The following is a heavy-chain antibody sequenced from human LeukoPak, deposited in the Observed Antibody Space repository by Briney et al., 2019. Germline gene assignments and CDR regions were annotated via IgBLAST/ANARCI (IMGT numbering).Heavy chain of an antibody. Sequence: SETLSLTCTVSGGSISSYYWSWIRQPPGKGLEWIGYIYYSGSTNYNPSLKSRVTISVDTSKNQFSLKLSSVTAADTAVYYCARVGIIQLWLSGYYYYGMDVWGQGTTVTVSS. CDR2: IYYSGST. V-gene: IGHV4-59*12. CDR1: GGSISSYY. D-gene: IGHD5-18*01. J-gene: IGHJ6*02. CDR3: ARVGIIQLWLSGYYYYGMDV.